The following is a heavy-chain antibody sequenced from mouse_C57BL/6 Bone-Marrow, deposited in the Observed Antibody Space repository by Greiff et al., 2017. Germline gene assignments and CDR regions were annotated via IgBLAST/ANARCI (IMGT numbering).Heavy chain of an antibody. V-gene: IGHV1-15*01. D-gene: IGHD1-1*01. CDR2: IDPETGGT. CDR1: GYTFTDYE. Sequence: QVHVKQSGAELVRPGASVTLSCKASGYTFTDYEMHWVKQTPVHGLEWIGAIDPETGGTAYNQKFKGKAILTADKSSSTAYMELRSLTSEDSAVYYCTRYPAYYYGSLDYWGQGTTLTVSS. J-gene: IGHJ2*01. CDR3: TRYPAYYYGSLDY.